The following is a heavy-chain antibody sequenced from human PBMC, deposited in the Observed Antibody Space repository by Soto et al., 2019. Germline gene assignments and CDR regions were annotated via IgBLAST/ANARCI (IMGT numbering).Heavy chain of an antibody. Sequence: PSQTLSLPCAISGDSVYSNTASWNWIRQSPSRGLEWLGRTYFRSKWYNDYAVSVKSRIIINPDTSNNQFSLQLNSVTPEDTAVYFCAKGDNLGPKTGYAFDPWGQGIMVTVSS. CDR3: AKGDNLGPKTGYAFDP. CDR1: GDSVYSNTAS. CDR2: TYFRSKWYN. D-gene: IGHD5-12*01. J-gene: IGHJ5*02. V-gene: IGHV6-1*01.